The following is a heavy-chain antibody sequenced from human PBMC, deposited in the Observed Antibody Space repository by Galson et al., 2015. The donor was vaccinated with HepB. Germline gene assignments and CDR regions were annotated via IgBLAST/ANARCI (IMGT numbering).Heavy chain of an antibody. CDR1: GFTFSDYY. Sequence: SLRLSCAASGFTFSDYYMSWIRQAPGKGLEWVSYISSSSSYTNYADSVKGRFTISRDNAKNSLYLQMNSLRAEDTAVYYCARDYVGGDLSDDQYFDLWGRGTLVTVSS. V-gene: IGHV3-11*06. CDR2: ISSSSSYT. D-gene: IGHD3-16*01. CDR3: ARDYVGGDLSDDQYFDL. J-gene: IGHJ2*01.